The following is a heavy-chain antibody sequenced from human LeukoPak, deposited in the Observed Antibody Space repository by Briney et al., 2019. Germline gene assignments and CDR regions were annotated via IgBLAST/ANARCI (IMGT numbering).Heavy chain of an antibody. D-gene: IGHD3-10*01. CDR1: GGSFSGYY. CDR3: ARGDYGSGSHYSPNSYHMDV. V-gene: IGHV4-34*01. Sequence: MPSETLSLTCAVYGGSFSGYYWSWIRQPPGKGLEWIGEINHSGSTNYNPSLKSRVTISVDTSKNQFSLKLTSVTAADTAVYYCARGDYGSGSHYSPNSYHMDVWGKGTTVTVSS. CDR2: INHSGST. J-gene: IGHJ6*03.